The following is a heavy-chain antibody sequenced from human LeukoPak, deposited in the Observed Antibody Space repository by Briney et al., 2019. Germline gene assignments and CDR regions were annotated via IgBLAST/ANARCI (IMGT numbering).Heavy chain of an antibody. CDR3: ARERAGVAATNNWFDP. D-gene: IGHD2-15*01. CDR2: ISGSGGST. CDR1: GFTFSSYG. Sequence: GGTLRLSCAASGFTFSSYGMSWVRQAPGKGLEWVSAISGSGGSTYYADSVKGRFTISRDNAKKSLYLQMNSLGAEDTAVYYCARERAGVAATNNWFDPWGQGTLVTVSS. J-gene: IGHJ5*02. V-gene: IGHV3-23*01.